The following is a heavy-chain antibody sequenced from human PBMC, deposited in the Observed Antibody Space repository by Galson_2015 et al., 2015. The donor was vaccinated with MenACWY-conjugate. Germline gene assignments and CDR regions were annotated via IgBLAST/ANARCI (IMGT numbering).Heavy chain of an antibody. V-gene: IGHV3-48*04. CDR3: ARDLYGSYAIDY. J-gene: IGHJ4*02. D-gene: IGHD4-17*01. CDR2: ISSSSSTI. Sequence: SLRLSCAASGFTFSSYTLNWVRQAPGKGLEWISHISSSSSTIYYTNSVKGRFTISRDNANNSLYLEMNSLRVEDTAVYYCARDLYGSYAIDYWGQGTLVTVSS. CDR1: GFTFSSYT.